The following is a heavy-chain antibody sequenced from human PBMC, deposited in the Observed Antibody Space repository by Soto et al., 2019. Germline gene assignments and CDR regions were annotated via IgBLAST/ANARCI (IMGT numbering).Heavy chain of an antibody. D-gene: IGHD2-2*01. CDR3: ARYIVVVPALLSWFDP. Sequence: PSETLSLTCTVSGGSISSGGYYWSWIRQHPGKGLEWIGYIYYSGSTYYNPSLKSRVTISVDTSKNQFSLKLSSVTAADTAVYYCARYIVVVPALLSWFDPWGQGTLVTAPQ. J-gene: IGHJ5*02. CDR1: GGSISSGGYY. V-gene: IGHV4-31*03. CDR2: IYYSGST.